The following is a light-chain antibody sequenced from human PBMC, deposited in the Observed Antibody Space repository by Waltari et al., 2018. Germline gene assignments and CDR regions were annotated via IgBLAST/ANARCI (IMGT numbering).Light chain of an antibody. CDR3: QSADSSGTYRVI. Sequence: SYELTQPPSVSVSQGQTARLTCSGDALPKLYASWHQQKAGQAPVLVIYKDSERPSGIPERFSGSSSGTTVTLTISGVQAEDEADYYCQSADSSGTYRVIFGGGTKLTVL. V-gene: IGLV3-25*03. CDR2: KDS. J-gene: IGLJ2*01. CDR1: ALPKLY.